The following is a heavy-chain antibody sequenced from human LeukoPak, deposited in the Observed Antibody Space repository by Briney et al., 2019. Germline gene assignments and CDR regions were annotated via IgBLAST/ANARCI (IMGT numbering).Heavy chain of an antibody. CDR1: GFTFTSSA. J-gene: IGHJ4*02. CDR2: IVVGSGNT. Sequence: SVKVSCKASGFTFTSSAVQWVRQARGRRFEWIGWIVVGSGNTNYAQMFQGRVTITRDMSTSTAYMELSSLRSEDTAVYYCAAPSRIQLDYWGQGTLVTVSS. V-gene: IGHV1-58*01. CDR3: AAPSRIQLDY. D-gene: IGHD5-18*01.